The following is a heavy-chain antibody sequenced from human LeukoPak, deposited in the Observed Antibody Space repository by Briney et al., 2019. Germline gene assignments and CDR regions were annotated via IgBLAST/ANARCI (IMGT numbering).Heavy chain of an antibody. CDR1: GYSFTSYW. D-gene: IGHD3-22*01. V-gene: IGHV5-51*01. J-gene: IGHJ4*02. CDR3: ATAPYYYDNSGYYSYYFDY. CDR2: IYPGDSDT. Sequence: GESLKISCKGSGYSFTSYWIGWVRQMPGKGLEWMGIIYPGDSDTRYSPSFQGQVTISADKSISTAYLQWNSLKASDTAMYYCATAPYYYDNSGYYSYYFDYWGQGTLVTVSS.